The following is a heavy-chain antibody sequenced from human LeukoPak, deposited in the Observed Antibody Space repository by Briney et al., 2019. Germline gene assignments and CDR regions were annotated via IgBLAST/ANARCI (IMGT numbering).Heavy chain of an antibody. J-gene: IGHJ5*02. CDR3: ARLMIGRGIAAAVTDNWFDP. Sequence: SETLSLTCTVSGYSISSGYYWGWIRQPPGKGLEWIGYIYYSGSTNYNPSLKSRVTISVDTSKNQFSLKLSSVTAADTAVYYCARLMIGRGIAAAVTDNWFDPWGQGTLVTVSS. V-gene: IGHV4-38-2*02. D-gene: IGHD6-13*01. CDR1: GYSISSGYY. CDR2: IYYSGST.